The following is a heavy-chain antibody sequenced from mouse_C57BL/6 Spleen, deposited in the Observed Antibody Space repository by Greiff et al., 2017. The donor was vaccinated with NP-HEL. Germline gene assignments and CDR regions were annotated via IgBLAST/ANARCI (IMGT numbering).Heavy chain of an antibody. V-gene: IGHV1-80*01. Sequence: QVQLQQSGAELVKPGASVKISCKASGYAFSSYWMNWVKQRPGKGLEWIGQIYPGDGDTNYNGKFKGKATLTADKSSSPAYMQLSSLTSEDSAVDFCARDDGYCRYFDVWGTGTTVTVSS. CDR3: ARDDGYCRYFDV. CDR1: GYAFSSYW. CDR2: IYPGDGDT. J-gene: IGHJ1*03. D-gene: IGHD2-3*01.